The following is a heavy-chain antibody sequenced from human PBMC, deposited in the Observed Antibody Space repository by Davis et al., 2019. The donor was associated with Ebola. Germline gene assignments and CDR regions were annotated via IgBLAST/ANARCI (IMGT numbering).Heavy chain of an antibody. Sequence: KFQGRVTITADESTSTAYMELSSVTAADTAVYYCAKAKWVIAAAVNWYFDLWGRGTLVTVSS. D-gene: IGHD6-13*01. CDR3: AKAKWVIAAAVNWYFDL. J-gene: IGHJ2*01. V-gene: IGHV1-69*19.